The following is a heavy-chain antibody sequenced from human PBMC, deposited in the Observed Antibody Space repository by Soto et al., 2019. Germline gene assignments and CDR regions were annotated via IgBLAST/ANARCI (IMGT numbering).Heavy chain of an antibody. J-gene: IGHJ4*02. CDR3: AKDLITMIVAYYFDY. D-gene: IGHD3-22*01. CDR2: ISGSGGST. Sequence: VGSLRLSCAASGFTFSSYAMSWVRQAPGKGLEWVSAISGSGGSTYYADSVKGRFTISRGNSKNTLYLQMNSLRAEDTAVYYCAKDLITMIVAYYFDYWGQGTLVTVSS. V-gene: IGHV3-23*01. CDR1: GFTFSSYA.